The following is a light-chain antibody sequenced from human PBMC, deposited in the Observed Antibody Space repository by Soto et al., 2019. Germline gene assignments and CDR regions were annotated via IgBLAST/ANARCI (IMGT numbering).Light chain of an antibody. Sequence: QSVLTQPASMSGSPGQSITISCTGTSSDVGAYNYVSWYQQHPGKAPKLIIYEVSNRPSGISSRFSGSKSGNTASLTISGLRAEDEAEYHCSSYTTTPSQVFGGGTKLTVL. V-gene: IGLV2-14*01. CDR2: EVS. CDR1: SSDVGAYNY. J-gene: IGLJ2*01. CDR3: SSYTTTPSQV.